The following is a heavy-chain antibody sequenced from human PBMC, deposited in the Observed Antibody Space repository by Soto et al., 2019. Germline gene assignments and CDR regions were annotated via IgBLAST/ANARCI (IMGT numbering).Heavy chain of an antibody. CDR1: GYTFTSYA. D-gene: IGHD3-22*01. V-gene: IGHV1-3*01. Sequence: ASVKVSCKASGYTFTSYAMHWVRQAPGQRLEWMGWINAGNGNTKYSQKLQGRVTITRDTSASTAYMELSSLRSEDTAVYYCARSHPYYDSSGYSGHDYWGQGTLVTVSS. CDR2: INAGNGNT. CDR3: ARSHPYYDSSGYSGHDY. J-gene: IGHJ4*02.